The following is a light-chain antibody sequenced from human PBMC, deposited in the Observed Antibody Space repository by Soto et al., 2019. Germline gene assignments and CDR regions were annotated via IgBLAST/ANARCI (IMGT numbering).Light chain of an antibody. Sequence: QSVLTQPPSVSGAPGQRVTISCTGSSSNIGAGYDVHWYQQLPGTAPKLLIYGNSNRPSGVPDRFSGSKSGTSASLAITGLQAEDEADYYRQSYDSSLSGSIFGGGTKLPVL. CDR1: SSNIGAGYD. CDR2: GNS. J-gene: IGLJ2*01. V-gene: IGLV1-40*01. CDR3: QSYDSSLSGSI.